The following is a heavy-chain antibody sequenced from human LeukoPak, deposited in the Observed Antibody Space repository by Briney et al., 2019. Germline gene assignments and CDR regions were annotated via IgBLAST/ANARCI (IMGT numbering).Heavy chain of an antibody. V-gene: IGHV3-11*04. D-gene: IGHD2-2*01. J-gene: IGHJ5*02. Sequence: GGSLRLSCAASGFTFSDYYMSWIRQAPGKGLEWVSYISSSGSTIYYADSVKGRSTISRDNSKNTLYLQMNSLRAEDTAVYYCARDWGDYCSSTSCPLWFDPWGQGTLVTVSS. CDR1: GFTFSDYY. CDR2: ISSSGSTI. CDR3: ARDWGDYCSSTSCPLWFDP.